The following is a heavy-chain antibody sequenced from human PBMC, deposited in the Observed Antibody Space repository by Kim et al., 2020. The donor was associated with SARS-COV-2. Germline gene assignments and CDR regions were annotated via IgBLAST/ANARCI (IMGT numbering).Heavy chain of an antibody. CDR2: INHSGST. Sequence: SETLSLTCAVYGGSFSGYYWSWIRQPPGKGLEWIGEINHSGSTNYNPSLKSRVTISVDTSKNQFSLKLSSVTAADTAVYYCARVLAYCGGDCPQRFYYYYYYGMDVWGQGTTVTVSS. V-gene: IGHV4-34*01. CDR1: GGSFSGYY. CDR3: ARVLAYCGGDCPQRFYYYYYYGMDV. D-gene: IGHD2-21*02. J-gene: IGHJ6*02.